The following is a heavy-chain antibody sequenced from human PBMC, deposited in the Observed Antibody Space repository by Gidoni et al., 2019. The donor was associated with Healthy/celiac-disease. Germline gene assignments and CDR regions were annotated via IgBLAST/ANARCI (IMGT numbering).Heavy chain of an antibody. D-gene: IGHD3-9*01. J-gene: IGHJ6*02. Sequence: QVQLVQSGAEVKKPGASVKVSCKASGYTFTSYYMHWVRQAPGQGLEWMGIINPSGGSTSYAQKFQGRVTMTRDTSTSTVYMELSSLRSEDTAVYYCASPEDGGDILTGPRPYYYGMDVWGQGTTVTVSS. CDR3: ASPEDGGDILTGPRPYYYGMDV. V-gene: IGHV1-46*01. CDR1: GYTFTSYY. CDR2: INPSGGST.